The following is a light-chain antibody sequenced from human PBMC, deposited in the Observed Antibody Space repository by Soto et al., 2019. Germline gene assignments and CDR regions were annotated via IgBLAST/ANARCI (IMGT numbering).Light chain of an antibody. CDR3: RSYTSSSTG. CDR2: DVS. Sequence: QSVLTQPASVSGSPGQSITISCTGTSSDVGGYNYVSWYQQHPGKAPKLMIYDVSNRPSGVSNRVSGSKSGNTASLTISGLQVEDEAAYYCRSYTSSSTGFGGGTQGTVL. J-gene: IGLJ2*01. CDR1: SSDVGGYNY. V-gene: IGLV2-14*01.